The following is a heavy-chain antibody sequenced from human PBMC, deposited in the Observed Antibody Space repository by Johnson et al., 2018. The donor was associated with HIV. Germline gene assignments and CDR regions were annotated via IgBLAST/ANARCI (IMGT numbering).Heavy chain of an antibody. Sequence: QVQLVESGGGLGKPGGSLRLSCAASGFTFTDYYMSWLRQAPGKGLEWVSYISSTASTIYYADSVKGRFTISRDNAKNSLYLQMNSLRAEDTAVYYCARDRVYCTNGVCYYDAFDIWGQGTMVTVAA. CDR2: ISSTASTI. CDR3: ARDRVYCTNGVCYYDAFDI. D-gene: IGHD2-8*01. CDR1: GFTFTDYY. V-gene: IGHV3-11*04. J-gene: IGHJ3*02.